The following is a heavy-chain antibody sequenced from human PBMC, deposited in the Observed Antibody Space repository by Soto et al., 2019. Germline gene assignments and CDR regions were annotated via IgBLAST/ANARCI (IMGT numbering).Heavy chain of an antibody. V-gene: IGHV3-74*01. CDR2: INSDGSST. CDR1: GFTFSSYW. Sequence: PGGSLRLSCAASGFTFSSYWMHWVRQAPGKGLVWVSRINSDGSSTSYADSVKGRFTISRDNSKNTLYLQMNSRRVEDTAVYYCAREPPYYDSSDYPGSWGQGTLVTVSS. D-gene: IGHD3-22*01. CDR3: AREPPYYDSSDYPGS. J-gene: IGHJ4*02.